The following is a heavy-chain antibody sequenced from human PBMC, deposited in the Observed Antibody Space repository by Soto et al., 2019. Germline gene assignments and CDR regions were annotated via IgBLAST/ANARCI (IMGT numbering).Heavy chain of an antibody. CDR2: INPNSGGT. CDR1: GYTFTGYY. V-gene: IGHV1-2*02. Sequence: GASVKVSCKASGYTFTGYYMHWVRQAPGQGLEWMGWINPNSGGTNYAQKFQGRVTMTRDTSISTAYMELSRLRSDDTAMYYCARLRFGYCSGGSCYSHYYYGMDVWGQGTTVTVSS. J-gene: IGHJ6*02. D-gene: IGHD2-15*01. CDR3: ARLRFGYCSGGSCYSHYYYGMDV.